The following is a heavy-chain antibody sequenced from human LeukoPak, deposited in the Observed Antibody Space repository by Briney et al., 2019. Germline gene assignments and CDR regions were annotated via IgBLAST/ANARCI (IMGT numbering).Heavy chain of an antibody. D-gene: IGHD4-17*01. CDR1: GYTFSSYG. J-gene: IGHJ5*02. Sequence: ASVKVSCKASGYTFSSYGITWVRQAPGQGLEWMGWISGYNDNTNYAQKLQGRVTMTTDTSTSTAYMELRSLRSEDTAVYYCARASPYGDYVSWGQGTLVTVSS. V-gene: IGHV1-18*01. CDR2: ISGYNDNT. CDR3: ARASPYGDYVS.